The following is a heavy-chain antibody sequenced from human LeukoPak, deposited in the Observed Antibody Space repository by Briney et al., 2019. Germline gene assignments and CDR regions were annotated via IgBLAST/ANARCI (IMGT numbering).Heavy chain of an antibody. Sequence: ASVKVSCKASGYTFTGYYMHWVRQAPGQGLEWMGRLNPNSGGTNYAQKFQGRVTMTRDTSISTAYMELSRLGSDDTAVYYCARDRATAYSSGWYRAFDPWGQGTLVTVSS. D-gene: IGHD6-19*01. CDR3: ARDRATAYSSGWYRAFDP. CDR1: GYTFTGYY. J-gene: IGHJ5*02. CDR2: LNPNSGGT. V-gene: IGHV1-2*06.